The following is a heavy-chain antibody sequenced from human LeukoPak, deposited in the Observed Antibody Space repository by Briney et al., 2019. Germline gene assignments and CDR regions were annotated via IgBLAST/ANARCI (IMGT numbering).Heavy chain of an antibody. CDR1: GFTFSSYG. D-gene: IGHD1-1*01. CDR2: ISYDANIGSNK. J-gene: IGHJ5*02. Sequence: PGGSLRLSCAASGFTFSSYGMHWVRQAPGKGLEWVALISYDANIGSNKYYADSVKGRFTISRDNSKNTLYLQMNSLRVEDTAVYYCARLGLEVGGPNWFDPWGQGTLVTVSS. V-gene: IGHV3-30*03. CDR3: ARLGLEVGGPNWFDP.